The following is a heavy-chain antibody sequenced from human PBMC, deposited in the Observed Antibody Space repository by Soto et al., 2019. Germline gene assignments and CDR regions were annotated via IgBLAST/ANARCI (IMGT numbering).Heavy chain of an antibody. J-gene: IGHJ5*02. CDR2: ISYDGSNK. D-gene: IGHD1-26*01. CDR1: GFTFSSYG. V-gene: IGHV3-30*18. CDR3: AKEVGRGRFDP. Sequence: QVQLVESGGGVVQPGRSLRLSCAASGFTFSSYGMHWVRQAPGKGLEWVAVISYDGSNKYYADSVKGRFTISRDNSKNTLYLQMNSLRAEDTAVYYCAKEVGRGRFDPWGQGTLVTVSS.